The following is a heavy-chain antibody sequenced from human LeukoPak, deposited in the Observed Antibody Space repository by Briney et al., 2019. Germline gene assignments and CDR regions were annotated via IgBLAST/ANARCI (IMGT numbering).Heavy chain of an antibody. CDR2: IIPIFGTA. Sequence: SVKVSCKASGGTFSSYAISWVRQAPGQGLEWMGGIIPIFGTANYAQKFQGRVTTTTDESTSTAYMELSSLRSEDTAVYYCARGYYDFWSGYYRGSYFDYWGQGTLVTVSS. V-gene: IGHV1-69*05. CDR1: GGTFSSYA. D-gene: IGHD3-3*01. J-gene: IGHJ4*02. CDR3: ARGYYDFWSGYYRGSYFDY.